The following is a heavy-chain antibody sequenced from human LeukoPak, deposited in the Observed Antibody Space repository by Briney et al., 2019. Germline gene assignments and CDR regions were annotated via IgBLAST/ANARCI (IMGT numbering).Heavy chain of an antibody. D-gene: IGHD3-9*01. CDR2: FDPEDGET. Sequence: ASVKVSCKVSGYTLTELSMHWVRQAPGKGLGWMGGFDPEDGETIYAQKFQGRVTMTEDTSTDTAYMELSSLRSEDTAVYYCATQRPDLTGYCPFDYWGQGTLVTVSS. CDR1: GYTLTELS. CDR3: ATQRPDLTGYCPFDY. J-gene: IGHJ4*02. V-gene: IGHV1-24*01.